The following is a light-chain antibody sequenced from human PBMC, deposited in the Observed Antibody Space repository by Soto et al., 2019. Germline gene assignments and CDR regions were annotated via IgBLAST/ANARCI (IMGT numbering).Light chain of an antibody. Sequence: MMMTQSPATLSVSPGDRVTLSCRTSPSVNSPVARHQQKPGPDPRPHRYGDSTTATGIPVRFSGSGFGTEFTLTISSLQSEDFAVYYRQQYKNWPLFGQGTRLEI. V-gene: IGKV3-15*01. CDR1: PSVNSP. J-gene: IGKJ5*01. CDR3: QQYKNWPL. CDR2: GDS.